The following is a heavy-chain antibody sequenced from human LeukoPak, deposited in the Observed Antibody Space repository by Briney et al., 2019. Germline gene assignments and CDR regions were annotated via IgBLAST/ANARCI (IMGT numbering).Heavy chain of an antibody. J-gene: IGHJ4*02. CDR2: ISYDGSNK. CDR3: AKLVEVVVAATTVGLDY. Sequence: GGSLRLSCAASGFTFSSYAMHWVRQAPGKGLEWVAVISYDGSNKYYADSVKGRFTISRDNSKNTLYLQMNSLRAEDTAVYYCAKLVEVVVAATTVGLDYWGQGTLVTVSS. V-gene: IGHV3-30*04. CDR1: GFTFSSYA. D-gene: IGHD2-15*01.